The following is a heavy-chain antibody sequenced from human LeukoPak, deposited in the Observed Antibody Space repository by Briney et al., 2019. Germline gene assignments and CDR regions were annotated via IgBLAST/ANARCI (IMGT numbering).Heavy chain of an antibody. CDR3: ASAYYYDSSGPTKFDY. D-gene: IGHD3-22*01. CDR1: GGTFSSYA. Sequence: ASVNVSCKASGGTFSSYAISWVRQAPGQGLEWMGGIIPIFGTANYAQKFQGRVTITADESTSTAYMELSSLRSEDTAVYYCASAYYYDSSGPTKFDYWGQGTLVTVSS. J-gene: IGHJ4*02. V-gene: IGHV1-69*13. CDR2: IIPIFGTA.